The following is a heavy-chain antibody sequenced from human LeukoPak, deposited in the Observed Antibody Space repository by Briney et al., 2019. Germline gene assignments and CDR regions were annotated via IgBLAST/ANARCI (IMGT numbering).Heavy chain of an antibody. CDR2: SSGSGGST. CDR3: ANADYWDYFDY. V-gene: IGHV3-23*01. J-gene: IGHJ4*02. Sequence: PGGSLRLSCAASGFIFSSYAMNWVRQAPGKGLEWVSSSSGSGGSTYYADSVKGRFTISRDNSKNTLYLQMNSLRAEDTAVYYCANADYWDYFDYWGQGTLVTVSS. D-gene: IGHD3-3*01. CDR1: GFIFSSYA.